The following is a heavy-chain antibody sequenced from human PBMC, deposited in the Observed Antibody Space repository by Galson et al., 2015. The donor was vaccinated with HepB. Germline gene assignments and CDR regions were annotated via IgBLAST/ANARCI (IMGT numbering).Heavy chain of an antibody. CDR1: GGTFSSYA. CDR3: ARGSGGWSIGEDRDYFDY. Sequence: SVKVSCKASGGTFSSYAISWVRQAPGQGLEWMGGIIPIFGTANYAQKFQGRVTITADESTSTAYMELSSLRSEDTAVYYCARGSGGWSIGEDRDYFDYWGQGTLVTVSS. V-gene: IGHV1-69*13. D-gene: IGHD2-15*01. J-gene: IGHJ4*02. CDR2: IIPIFGTA.